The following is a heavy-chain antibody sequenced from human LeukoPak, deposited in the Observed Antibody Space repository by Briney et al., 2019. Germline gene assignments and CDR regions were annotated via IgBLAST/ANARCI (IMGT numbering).Heavy chain of an antibody. V-gene: IGHV4-59*01. D-gene: IGHD5-24*01. CDR3: ARGLLDGYTHPAAFDI. CDR1: GGSISSYY. Sequence: SETLSLTCTFCGGSISSYYWSWIRPPPGRGVEWVGYIYYSGSTNYNPSLKSRVTISIDTSKNQFSLKLSSATAADTAVYYCARGLLDGYTHPAAFDIWGQGTMVTVSS. J-gene: IGHJ3*02. CDR2: IYYSGST.